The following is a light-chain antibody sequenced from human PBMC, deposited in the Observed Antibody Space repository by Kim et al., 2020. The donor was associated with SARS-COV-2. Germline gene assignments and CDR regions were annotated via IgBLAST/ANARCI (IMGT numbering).Light chain of an antibody. CDR3: IQGIHPIT. CDR1: QSLVNSDGNTY. V-gene: IGKV2-30*01. Sequence: QPGSISCRSSQSLVNSDGNTYLNWFQQRPGQSPRRLIYKVSNRDSGVPDRFSGSGSGTDFTLKISRVEAEDVGVYYCIQGIHPITFGQGARLEIK. J-gene: IGKJ5*01. CDR2: KVS.